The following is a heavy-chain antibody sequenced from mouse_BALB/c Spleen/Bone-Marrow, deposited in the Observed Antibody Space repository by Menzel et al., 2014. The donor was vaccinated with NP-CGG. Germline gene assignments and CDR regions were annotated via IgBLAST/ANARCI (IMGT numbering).Heavy chain of an antibody. Sequence: SGPELVKPGASVKVSCKASGYAFTSYNIYWVKQSHGKGLEWIGYIDPYNGGSNYNRKFKGKATLTVDKSSSTAYMHLNSLTSEDSAVYYCARDGDYSWFAYWGQGTLVAVSA. CDR3: ARDGDYSWFAY. CDR2: IDPYNGGS. D-gene: IGHD2-13*01. CDR1: GYAFTSYN. J-gene: IGHJ3*01. V-gene: IGHV1S135*01.